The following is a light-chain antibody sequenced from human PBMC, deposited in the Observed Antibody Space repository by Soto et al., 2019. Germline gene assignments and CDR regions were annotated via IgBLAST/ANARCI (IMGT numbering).Light chain of an antibody. J-gene: IGLJ3*02. Sequence: QSALTQPASVSGSPGQSITISCIGTNSDVGVYDHVSWYQQHPGKAPKLLIYEVTSLPSGVSNRFSGSKSANTAALTIFGLQAEDEADYYCFSYTTTNAWVFGGGTKLTVL. V-gene: IGLV2-14*01. CDR2: EVT. CDR1: NSDVGVYDH. CDR3: FSYTTTNAWV.